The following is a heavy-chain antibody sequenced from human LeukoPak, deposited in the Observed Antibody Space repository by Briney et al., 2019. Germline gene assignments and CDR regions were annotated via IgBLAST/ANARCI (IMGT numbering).Heavy chain of an antibody. CDR2: ITASGDST. CDR3: ARRDIVVVVSASDY. CDR1: GFTFSNHV. V-gene: IGHV3-23*01. J-gene: IGHJ4*02. Sequence: GGSLRLSCAASGFTFSNHVMIWVRQAPGKGLEWVSGITASGDSTYYADSVEGRFTMSRDNSKNTVYLQMNSLRVEDTAVYYCARRDIVVVVSASDYWGQGTLVTVSS. D-gene: IGHD2-15*01.